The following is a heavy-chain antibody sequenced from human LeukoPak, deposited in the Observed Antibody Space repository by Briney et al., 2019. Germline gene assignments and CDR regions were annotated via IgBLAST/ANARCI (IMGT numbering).Heavy chain of an antibody. Sequence: PGGSLRLSCAASGFTLSSFSMHWVRQAPGKGLEYVSAISYNEGNTYYANSVKGRFSISRDNDKNSMYLQMNRLKDEDTAMYYCARVVAVVVTGIFDVWGQGTMVAVSS. CDR3: ARVVAVVVTGIFDV. D-gene: IGHD2-15*01. CDR1: GFTLSSFS. J-gene: IGHJ3*01. CDR2: ISYNEGNT. V-gene: IGHV3-64*01.